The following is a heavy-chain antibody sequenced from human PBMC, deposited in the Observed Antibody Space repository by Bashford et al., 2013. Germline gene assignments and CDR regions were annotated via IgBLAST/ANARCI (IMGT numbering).Heavy chain of an antibody. CDR2: IYPGDSDT. Sequence: WVRQMPGKGLEWMGIIYPGDSDTRYSPSFQGQVTISVDKSVSTAYLQWSSLKASDTAMYFCATSYGGNPQYYFDYWGQGTLVTVSS. V-gene: IGHV5-51*01. J-gene: IGHJ4*02. D-gene: IGHD4-23*01. CDR3: ATSYGGNPQYYFDY.